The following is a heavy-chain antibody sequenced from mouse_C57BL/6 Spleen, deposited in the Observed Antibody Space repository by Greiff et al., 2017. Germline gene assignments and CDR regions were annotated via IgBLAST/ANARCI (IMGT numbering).Heavy chain of an antibody. CDR1: GFTFSDYG. J-gene: IGHJ4*01. Sequence: EVKLVESGGGLVKPGGSLKLSCAASGFTFSDYGMHWVRQAPEKGLEWVAYISSGSSTIYYADTVKGRFTISRDNAKNTLFLQMTSLRSEDTAMYYCARGQLRLRKDAMDYWGQGTSVTVSS. D-gene: IGHD3-2*02. CDR3: ARGQLRLRKDAMDY. V-gene: IGHV5-17*01. CDR2: ISSGSSTI.